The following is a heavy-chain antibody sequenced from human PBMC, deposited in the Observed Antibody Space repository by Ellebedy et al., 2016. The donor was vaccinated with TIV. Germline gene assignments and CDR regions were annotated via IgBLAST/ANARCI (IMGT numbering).Heavy chain of an antibody. D-gene: IGHD6-13*01. CDR1: GFTFSSYS. Sequence: GESLKISXAASGFTFSSYSMNWVRQAPGKGLEWVSYISSSSSTIYYADSVKGRFTISRDNAKNSLYLQMNSLRAEDTAVYYCARDIGYSSSWYYFDYWGQGTLVTVSS. V-gene: IGHV3-48*04. CDR3: ARDIGYSSSWYYFDY. J-gene: IGHJ4*02. CDR2: ISSSSSTI.